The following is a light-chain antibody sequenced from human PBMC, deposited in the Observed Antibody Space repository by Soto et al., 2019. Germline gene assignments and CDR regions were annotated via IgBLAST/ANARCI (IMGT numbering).Light chain of an antibody. V-gene: IGKV1-5*03. CDR2: KAS. CDR3: QQYNSYSVA. CDR1: QTISSW. J-gene: IGKJ1*01. Sequence: DIQMTQSPSTLSGSVGDRVTITCRASQTISSWLAWYQQKPGKAPKLLIYKASTLKSGVPSRFSGSGSGTKFTLTISSLQPDDFATYYCQQYNSYSVAFGQGTKVDIK.